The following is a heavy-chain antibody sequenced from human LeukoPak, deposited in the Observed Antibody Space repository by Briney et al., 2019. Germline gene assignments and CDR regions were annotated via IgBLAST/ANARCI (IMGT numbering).Heavy chain of an antibody. V-gene: IGHV1-2*02. Sequence: ASVKVSCKASVYTFIEYDIRCVRQAPGQGLEWLAWFNPKTGDTHSAQNFQGRLTLTRDTSISTAYMELNSLTSDDTALYFCARYFGRVGRQPVYYMVVWGKGTTVIVSS. D-gene: IGHD2-2*01. CDR3: ARYFGRVGRQPVYYMVV. CDR2: FNPKTGDT. J-gene: IGHJ6*03. CDR1: VYTFIEYD.